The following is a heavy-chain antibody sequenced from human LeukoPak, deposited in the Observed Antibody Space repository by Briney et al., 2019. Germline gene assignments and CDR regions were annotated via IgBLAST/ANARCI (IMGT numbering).Heavy chain of an antibody. Sequence: GGSLRLSRAASGFTFSSYSMNWVRQAPGKGLEWVSYISSSGSTIYYADSVKGRFTISRDNAKNSLYLQMNSLRAEDTAVYYCAELGITMIGGVWGKGTTVTISS. J-gene: IGHJ6*04. V-gene: IGHV3-48*04. CDR1: GFTFSSYS. CDR2: ISSSGSTI. D-gene: IGHD3-10*02. CDR3: AELGITMIGGV.